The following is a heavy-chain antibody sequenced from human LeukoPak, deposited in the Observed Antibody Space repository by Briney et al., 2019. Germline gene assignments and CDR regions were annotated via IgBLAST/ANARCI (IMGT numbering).Heavy chain of an antibody. Sequence: SQTLSLTCTVSGGSITSVYWWSWVRQPPGKGLEWIGEIYHSENPNYNPSLKSRVTISVDKSRNEFSLRVTSVTAADTAVYYCATSRGWLQPFDYWGQGTLVTVSS. CDR3: ATSRGWLQPFDY. CDR1: GGSITSVYW. J-gene: IGHJ4*02. V-gene: IGHV4-4*02. D-gene: IGHD5-24*01. CDR2: IYHSENP.